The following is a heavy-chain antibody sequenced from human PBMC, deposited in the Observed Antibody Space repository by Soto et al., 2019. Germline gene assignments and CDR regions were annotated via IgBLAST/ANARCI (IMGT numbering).Heavy chain of an antibody. CDR3: ARDTGDGTFDF. CDR1: GYTFTSYG. J-gene: IGHJ4*02. Sequence: GASLRVSCKASGYTFTSYGISWVRQAPGQGLEWMGWINAGYGNTKSSQKFQDRVTISRDTSASTAYMELTSLRSEDTAVYYCARDTGDGTFDFWGQGTLVTVSS. D-gene: IGHD7-27*01. CDR2: INAGYGNT. V-gene: IGHV1-3*01.